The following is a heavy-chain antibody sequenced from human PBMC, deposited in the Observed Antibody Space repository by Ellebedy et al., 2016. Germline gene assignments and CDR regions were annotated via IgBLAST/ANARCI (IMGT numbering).Heavy chain of an antibody. CDR1: GFTFTDYG. CDR3: ARDDDTNSRYSRFHH. V-gene: IGHV3-33*01. Sequence: GESLKISCAASGFTFTDYGIHWVRQAPGKGLEWVAVMWYHGKNQYYADSLKSRFTVSRDTSKNTVYLQMNSLRADDTAVYFCARDDDTNSRYSRFHHWGLGTLVTVSS. J-gene: IGHJ1*01. CDR2: MWYHGKNQ. D-gene: IGHD2-8*01.